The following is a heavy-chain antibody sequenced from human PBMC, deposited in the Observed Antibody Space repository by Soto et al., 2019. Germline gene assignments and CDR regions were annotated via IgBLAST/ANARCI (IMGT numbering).Heavy chain of an antibody. CDR3: ARYCSGGSCDAAEYFQH. V-gene: IGHV4-30-4*08. CDR2: IFYSGRT. Sequence: PSETLSLTCSVSGYSVSSSDYYWAWIRQPPGKGLEWIGNIFYSGRTYYNPSLKSRVTISVDTSKNQFSLKLSSVTAADTAVYYCARYCSGGSCDAAEYFQHWGQGTLVSVSS. J-gene: IGHJ1*01. D-gene: IGHD2-15*01. CDR1: GYSVSSSDYY.